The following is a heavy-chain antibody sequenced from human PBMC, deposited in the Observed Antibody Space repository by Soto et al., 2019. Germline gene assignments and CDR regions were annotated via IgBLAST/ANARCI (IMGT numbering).Heavy chain of an antibody. CDR1: GYTFTSYD. J-gene: IGHJ6*03. D-gene: IGHD3-10*01. Sequence: ASVKVSCKASGYTFTSYDINWVRQATGQGLEWMGWMNPNSGNTGYAQKFQGRVTMTRNTSISTAYMELSSLRSEDTAVYYCARGGTWWFGSLNYYFYYMDVWGKGTTVTVSS. CDR3: ARGGTWWFGSLNYYFYYMDV. CDR2: MNPNSGNT. V-gene: IGHV1-8*01.